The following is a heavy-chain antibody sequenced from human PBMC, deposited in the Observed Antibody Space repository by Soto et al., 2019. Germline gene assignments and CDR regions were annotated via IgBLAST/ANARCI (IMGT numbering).Heavy chain of an antibody. D-gene: IGHD3-3*01. CDR2: ISGSGNST. CDR3: AKVPFWSGYHPFDY. Sequence: EVQLLESGGGLVQPGGSLRLSCAASGFTFSGYAMSWVRQAPGKGLEWVSVISGSGNSTYYADSVKGRFTISRDNSKNTLYLQVNSLRAEDTAVYYCAKVPFWSGYHPFDYWGQGTLVTVSS. V-gene: IGHV3-23*01. J-gene: IGHJ4*02. CDR1: GFTFSGYA.